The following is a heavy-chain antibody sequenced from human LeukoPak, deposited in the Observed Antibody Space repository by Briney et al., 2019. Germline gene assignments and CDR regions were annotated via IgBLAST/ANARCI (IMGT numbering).Heavy chain of an antibody. CDR1: GYTLTELP. D-gene: IGHD2-21*02. CDR3: ATGVVVTAILDY. Sequence: GASVKVSCKVSGYTLTELPMHWVRQAPGKGLEWMGGFDPEDGETIYAQKFQGRVTMTEDTSTDTAYMELSSLRSEDTAVYYCATGVVVTAILDYWGQGTLVTVSS. V-gene: IGHV1-24*01. J-gene: IGHJ4*02. CDR2: FDPEDGET.